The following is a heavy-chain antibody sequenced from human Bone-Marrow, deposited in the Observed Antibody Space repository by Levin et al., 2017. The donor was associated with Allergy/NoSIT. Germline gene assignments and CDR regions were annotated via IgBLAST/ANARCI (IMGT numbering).Heavy chain of an antibody. CDR1: GLTFSSYW. CDR3: AIGLSGEIDH. CDR2: IKSDGSNT. J-gene: IGHJ1*01. V-gene: IGHV3-74*01. Sequence: AGGSLRLSCGVSGLTFSSYWMHWVRQAPGKGLVWVSRIKSDGSNTNYADSVKGRFTVSRDNANKTLYLQMRSLRGDDTAVYYCAIGLSGEIDHWGQGTLVTVSS. D-gene: IGHD3-10*01.